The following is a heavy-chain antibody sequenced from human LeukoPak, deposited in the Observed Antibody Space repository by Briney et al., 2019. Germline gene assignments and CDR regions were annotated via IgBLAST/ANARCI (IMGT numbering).Heavy chain of an antibody. J-gene: IGHJ3*02. V-gene: IGHV1-46*01. CDR2: IIPSSGST. Sequence: ASLKVSCKASGYIFTSYYIHWMRQAPGQGLEWMGIIIPSSGSTSSAQKFQGRVTMTRDTSTSTVSMVLSSLRSEDTALYYCARKDRFEAFDIWGQGTMLIVSS. CDR3: ARKDRFEAFDI. CDR1: GYIFTSYY.